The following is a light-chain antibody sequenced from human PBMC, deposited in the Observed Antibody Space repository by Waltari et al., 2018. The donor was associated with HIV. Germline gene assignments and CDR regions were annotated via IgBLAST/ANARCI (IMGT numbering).Light chain of an antibody. CDR1: SSNLGSHT. Sequence: QSVLTQPHLAAATPGQRVPISWSGYSSNLGSHTVHCHLQLPGTAPKLLIYSNRQRPSGVPARFSGSKSGTSASLAISGLQSEDEAHYYCASWDDSLNGLYVFGPGTKVTVL. CDR2: SNR. CDR3: ASWDDSLNGLYV. V-gene: IGLV1-44*01. J-gene: IGLJ1*01.